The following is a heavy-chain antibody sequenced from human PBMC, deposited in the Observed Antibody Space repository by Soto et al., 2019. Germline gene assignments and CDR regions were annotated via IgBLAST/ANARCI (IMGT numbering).Heavy chain of an antibody. CDR1: GFTFSSYS. CDR2: ISSSSITI. V-gene: IGHV3-48*01. J-gene: IGHJ4*02. D-gene: IGHD6-13*01. CDR3: ARELYSTTDY. Sequence: PGGSLRLSCASSGFTFSSYSMNWVRHAPGKGLEWVSYISSSSITIYYADSVKGRFTISRDNAKNSLYLQMHSLRAEDTAVYYCARELYSTTDYCGQGTLVTGSS.